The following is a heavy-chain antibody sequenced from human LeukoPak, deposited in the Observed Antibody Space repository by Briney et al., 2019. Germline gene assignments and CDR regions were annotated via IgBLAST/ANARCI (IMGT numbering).Heavy chain of an antibody. J-gene: IGHJ2*01. Sequence: SETLSLTCTVSGGSISSYYWSWIRQPAGKGLEWIGRIYTSGSTNYNPSLKSRVTMSVDTSKNQFSLKLSSVIAADTAVYYCARAHRGYDFWSGYGYWYFDLWGRGTLVTVSS. D-gene: IGHD3-3*01. V-gene: IGHV4-4*07. CDR3: ARAHRGYDFWSGYGYWYFDL. CDR2: IYTSGST. CDR1: GGSISSYY.